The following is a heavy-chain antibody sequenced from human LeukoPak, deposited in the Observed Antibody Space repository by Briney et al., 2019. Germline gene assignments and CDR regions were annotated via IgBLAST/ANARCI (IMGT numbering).Heavy chain of an antibody. CDR1: GFTFGDYA. CDR3: TTDGVGVEGATYDN. D-gene: IGHD1-26*01. Sequence: GRSLRLSCTASGFTFGDYAMSWFRQAPGKGLEWVGRIKAKAHGGTIEYAAPVKGRFTISRDDSKNTLYLQMNSLKTEDTAVYYCTTDGVGVEGATYDNWGQGTLVSVSS. V-gene: IGHV3-15*01. CDR2: IKAKAHGGTI. J-gene: IGHJ4*02.